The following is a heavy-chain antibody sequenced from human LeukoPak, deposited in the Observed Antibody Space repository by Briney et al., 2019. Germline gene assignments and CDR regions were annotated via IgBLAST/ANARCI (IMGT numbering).Heavy chain of an antibody. CDR1: GVTFSSHG. CDR3: ARVAGSLAARTYFDY. CDR2: ISSSGGTI. J-gene: IGHJ4*02. D-gene: IGHD6-6*01. V-gene: IGHV3-48*03. Sequence: GGSLRLSCAASGVTFSSHGMNWVRQAPGKGLEWVSHISSSGGTIYYADSVKGRFTISRDNAKNSLYLQMNSLRAEDTAVYYCARVAGSLAARTYFDYWGQGTLVTVSS.